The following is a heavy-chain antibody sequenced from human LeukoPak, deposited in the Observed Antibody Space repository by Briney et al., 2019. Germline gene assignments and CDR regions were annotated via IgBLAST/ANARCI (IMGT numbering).Heavy chain of an antibody. CDR1: GGSFSGYY. V-gene: IGHV4-34*01. D-gene: IGHD3-10*01. Sequence: PSETLSLTCAVYGGSFSGYYGSWIRQSPGKGLEWIGEINDSGSTNYNPSLKSRVTISVDTSKNQFSLKLSSVTAADTAVYYCAREIELRWFGESDYWSQGTLVTVSS. CDR3: AREIELRWFGESDY. J-gene: IGHJ4*02. CDR2: INDSGST.